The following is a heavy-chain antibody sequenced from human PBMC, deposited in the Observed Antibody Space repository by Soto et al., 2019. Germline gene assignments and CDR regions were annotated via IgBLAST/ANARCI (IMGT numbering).Heavy chain of an antibody. D-gene: IGHD6-6*01. J-gene: IGHJ6*02. V-gene: IGHV1-69*13. CDR3: ARGSIAARPSLVTYYYYGMDV. Sequence: SVKVSCKASGGTFSSYAISWVRQAPGQGXEWMGGIIPIFGTANYAQKFQGRVTITADESTSTAYMELSSLRSEDTAVYYCARGSIAARPSLVTYYYYGMDVWGQGTTVTVSS. CDR2: IIPIFGTA. CDR1: GGTFSSYA.